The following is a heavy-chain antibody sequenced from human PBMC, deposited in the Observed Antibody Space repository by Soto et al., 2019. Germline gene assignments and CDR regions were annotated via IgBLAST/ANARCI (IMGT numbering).Heavy chain of an antibody. CDR1: GFTFSSYW. CDR2: INSDGSST. D-gene: IGHD3-9*01. J-gene: IGHJ6*03. CDR3: ARVGRVKNYEILTGDYYYYYMDV. Sequence: EVQLVESGGGLVQPGGSLRLSCAASGFTFSSYWMHWVRQAPGKGLVWVSRINSDGSSTSYADSVKGRFTISRDNAKNTLYLQMNSLRAEDTAVYYCARVGRVKNYEILTGDYYYYYMDVWGQGTTVTVSS. V-gene: IGHV3-74*01.